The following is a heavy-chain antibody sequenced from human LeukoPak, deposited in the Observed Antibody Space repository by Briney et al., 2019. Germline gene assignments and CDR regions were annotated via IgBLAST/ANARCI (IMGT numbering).Heavy chain of an antibody. CDR1: GFTFTTYW. Sequence: GGSLRLSCATSGFTFTTYWMSWVRQLPGKGLEWVANINQDGTEKYYVDSVKGRFTISRDNAKNSLYLQMNSLRAEDTAVYYCAKDAYSSSSTNWGQGTMVTVSS. J-gene: IGHJ3*01. V-gene: IGHV3-7*01. D-gene: IGHD6-13*01. CDR2: INQDGTEK. CDR3: AKDAYSSSSTN.